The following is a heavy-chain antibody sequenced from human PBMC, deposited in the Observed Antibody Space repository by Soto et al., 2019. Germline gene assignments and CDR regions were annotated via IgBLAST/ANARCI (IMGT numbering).Heavy chain of an antibody. CDR1: GFTFSSYS. CDR3: ARVTRTARLSSPVDAFDI. V-gene: IGHV3-21*01. J-gene: IGHJ3*02. Sequence: GGSLRLSCAASGFTFSSYSMNWVRQAPGKGLEWVSSISSSSSYIYYADSVKGRFTISRDNAKNSLYLQMNSLRAEDTAVCYCARVTRTARLSSPVDAFDIWGQGTMVTVSS. CDR2: ISSSSSYI. D-gene: IGHD1-20*01.